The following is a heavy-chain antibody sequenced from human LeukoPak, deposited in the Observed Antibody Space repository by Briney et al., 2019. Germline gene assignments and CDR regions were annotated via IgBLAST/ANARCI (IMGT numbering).Heavy chain of an antibody. CDR1: GGSVSSGTYY. CDR2: IYYSGST. D-gene: IGHD4-11*01. J-gene: IGHJ4*02. V-gene: IGHV4-61*01. CDR3: ARDRVRGNSNPFFDY. Sequence: SETLSLTCTVSGGSVSSGTYYWSWIRQPPGKGLEWIGYIYYSGSTNYNPSLKSRVTISVDTSKNQFSLKLSSVTAADTAVYYGARDRVRGNSNPFFDYWGQGTLVTVSS.